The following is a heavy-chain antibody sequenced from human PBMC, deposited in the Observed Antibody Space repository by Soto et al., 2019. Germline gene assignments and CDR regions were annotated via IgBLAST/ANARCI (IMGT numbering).Heavy chain of an antibody. CDR3: ARTGGGMAARHLEY. CDR2: ISAYNGNK. J-gene: IGHJ4*02. V-gene: IGHV1-18*04. D-gene: IGHD6-6*01. CDR1: GYMFTTYG. Sequence: QVQLVQSGGEVKKPGASVEVSCRTSGYMFTTYGMSWVRQAPGQGLEGMAWISAYNGNKKYAQKFQGSVPMTTDTSTSTVSMEPRNLTSADTGTYFCARTGGGMAARHLEYWGQGTLVTVSS.